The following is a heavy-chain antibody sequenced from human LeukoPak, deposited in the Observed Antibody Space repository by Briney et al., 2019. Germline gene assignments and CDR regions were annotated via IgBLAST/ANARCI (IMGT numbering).Heavy chain of an antibody. J-gene: IGHJ6*02. Sequence: GGSLRLSCTSSGFTFSGHYMAWVRQAPGKGLEWVANINQAGSGEYYVDSVKGRFTISRDNAKNSLYLQMNSPRAEDTAVYYCAKNGHYALDVWGQGTTVTVSS. V-gene: IGHV3-7*01. CDR1: GFTFSGHY. D-gene: IGHD4-17*01. CDR2: INQAGSGE. CDR3: AKNGHYALDV.